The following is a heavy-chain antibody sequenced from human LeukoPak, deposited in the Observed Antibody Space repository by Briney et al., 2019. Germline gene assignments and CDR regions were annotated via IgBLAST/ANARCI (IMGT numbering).Heavy chain of an antibody. D-gene: IGHD1-26*01. CDR2: ISSSSTYI. V-gene: IGHV3-21*01. Sequence: GGSLRLSCAASGFIFSSYTVNWVRQAPGKGLEWVSSISSSSTYIYYADSVKGRFTISRDNAKSSLDLQMNSLRAEDTAVYYCAKTLRELSGGAFDIWGQGTMVTVSS. J-gene: IGHJ3*02. CDR3: AKTLRELSGGAFDI. CDR1: GFIFSSYT.